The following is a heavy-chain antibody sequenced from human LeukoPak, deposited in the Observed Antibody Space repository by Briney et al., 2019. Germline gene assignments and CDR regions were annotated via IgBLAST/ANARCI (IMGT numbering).Heavy chain of an antibody. J-gene: IGHJ4*02. V-gene: IGHV4-30-4*01. Sequence: SQTLSLTCTVSGGSISSGDYYWSWIRQPPGKGLEWIGYIYYSGSTYYNPSLKSRVTISVDTSKNQFSLKLSSVTAAHTAVYYCARKGIFGVVVDYWGQGTLVTVSS. CDR1: GGSISSGDYY. CDR2: IYYSGST. CDR3: ARKGIFGVVVDY. D-gene: IGHD3-3*01.